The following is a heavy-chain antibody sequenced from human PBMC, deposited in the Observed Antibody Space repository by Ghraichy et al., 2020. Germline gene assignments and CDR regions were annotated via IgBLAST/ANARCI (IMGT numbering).Heavy chain of an antibody. CDR1: GFTFSSYS. J-gene: IGHJ4*02. Sequence: GGSLRLSCAASGFTFSSYSMNWVRQAPGKGLEWVSSISSSSSYIYYADSVKGRFTISRDNAKNSLYLQMNSLRAEDTAVYYCARAPPDSSGYYPTGDDYWGQGTLVTVSS. D-gene: IGHD3-22*01. V-gene: IGHV3-21*01. CDR2: ISSSSSYI. CDR3: ARAPPDSSGYYPTGDDY.